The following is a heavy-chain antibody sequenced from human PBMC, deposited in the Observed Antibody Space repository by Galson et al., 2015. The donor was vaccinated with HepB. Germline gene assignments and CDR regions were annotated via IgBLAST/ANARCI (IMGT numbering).Heavy chain of an antibody. D-gene: IGHD2-8*01. CDR1: GGSISSGSYY. Sequence: TLSLTCTVSGGSISSGSYYWSWIRQHPGKGLEWIGYIYYSGSTYYNPSLKSRVAISVDTSKNQFSLKLTSVTAADTVVYYCARDRSTKLDPAGLRAVMDVWGKGTTVTVSS. J-gene: IGHJ6*03. CDR3: ARDRSTKLDPAGLRAVMDV. CDR2: IYYSGST. V-gene: IGHV4-31*03.